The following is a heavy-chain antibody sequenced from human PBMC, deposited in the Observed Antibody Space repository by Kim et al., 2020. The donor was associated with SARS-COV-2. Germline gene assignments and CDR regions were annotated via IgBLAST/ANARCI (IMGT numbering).Heavy chain of an antibody. CDR1: GYTLTELS. J-gene: IGHJ3*02. V-gene: IGHV1-24*01. Sequence: ASVKVSCKVSGYTLTELSMHWVRQAPGKGLEWMGGIDAGDGETIYAQKFQGRVTITEDTSTDTAYMELSSLRSEDTAVYYCARVSDCSGGCGSFEAFDIWGKGTMVT. CDR3: ARVSDCSGGCGSFEAFDI. CDR2: IDAGDGET. D-gene: IGHD2-15*01.